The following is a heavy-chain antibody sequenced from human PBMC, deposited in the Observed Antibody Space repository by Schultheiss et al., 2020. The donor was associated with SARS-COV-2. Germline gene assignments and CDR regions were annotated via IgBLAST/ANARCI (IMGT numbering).Heavy chain of an antibody. D-gene: IGHD3-22*01. Sequence: GESLKISCAASGFTFSSYAMSWVRQAPGKGLEWVSSISSSSSYIYYADSVKGRFTISRDNSKNTLYLQMNSLKTEDTAVYYCTTGPSLYYYDSSGDAFDIWGQGTMVTVSS. CDR1: GFTFSSYA. J-gene: IGHJ3*02. V-gene: IGHV3-21*03. CDR2: ISSSSSYI. CDR3: TTGPSLYYYDSSGDAFDI.